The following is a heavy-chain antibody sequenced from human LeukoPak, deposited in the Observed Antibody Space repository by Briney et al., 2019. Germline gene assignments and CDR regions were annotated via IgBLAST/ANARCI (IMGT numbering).Heavy chain of an antibody. CDR3: AREWAVPAASGLDV. V-gene: IGHV3-7*01. D-gene: IGHD2-2*01. Sequence: GGSLRLSCAASGFTFSSYWMSWVRQAPGKGLEWLANIKQDGSEKYYVDSVKGRFTISRDNAKNSLYLQMNSLRAEDTAVYYCAREWAVPAASGLDVWGKGTTVTVSS. CDR1: GFTFSSYW. CDR2: IKQDGSEK. J-gene: IGHJ6*04.